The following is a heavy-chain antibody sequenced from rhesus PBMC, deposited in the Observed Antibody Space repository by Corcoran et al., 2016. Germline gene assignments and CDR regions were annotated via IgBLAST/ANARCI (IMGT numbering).Heavy chain of an antibody. CDR1: GFTFSSSV. CDR2: IKSKSNNYET. Sequence: EVQLVEFWGGLVQPGGSLRLSCAASGFTFSSSVIHLVRQASGKGLEWVGRIKSKSNNYETRYAASVKGRFTISRDDSKNTAYLQMNSLKTEDTAVYYCARDVEYYNIWTGYSFFDYWGQGVLVTVSS. D-gene: IGHD3-3*01. CDR3: ARDVEYYNIWTGYSFFDY. J-gene: IGHJ4*01. V-gene: IGHV3-118*01.